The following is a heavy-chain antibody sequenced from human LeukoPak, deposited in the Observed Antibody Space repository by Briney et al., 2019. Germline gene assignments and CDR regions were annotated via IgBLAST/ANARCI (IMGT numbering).Heavy chain of an antibody. D-gene: IGHD5-18*01. CDR3: ATEMGPSSATAMVKNWFDP. J-gene: IGHJ5*02. V-gene: IGHV1-46*01. CDR2: INPSGGST. CDR1: GYTFTSYY. Sequence: GASVTVSCKASGYTFTSYYMHWVRQPPAQGLEWMGIINPSGGSTSYAQKFQGRVTMTRDTSTSTVYIELTSLRSENTAVYYCATEMGPSSATAMVKNWFDPWGQGTLVTVSS.